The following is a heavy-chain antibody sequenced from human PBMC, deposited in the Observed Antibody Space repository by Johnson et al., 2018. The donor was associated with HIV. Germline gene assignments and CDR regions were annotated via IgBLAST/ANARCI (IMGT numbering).Heavy chain of an antibody. J-gene: IGHJ3*02. V-gene: IGHV3-30-3*01. Sequence: QVQLVESGGGVVQPGRSLRLSCAASGFTFSSYAMHWVRQAPGKGLEWVAVISYDGSNKSYADSVKGRFTISRDNSKNTLYLQMNSLRAEDTAVYYCARGRGALDIWGQGTKVTVSS. CDR1: GFTFSSYA. CDR3: ARGRGALDI. CDR2: ISYDGSNK. D-gene: IGHD3-16*01.